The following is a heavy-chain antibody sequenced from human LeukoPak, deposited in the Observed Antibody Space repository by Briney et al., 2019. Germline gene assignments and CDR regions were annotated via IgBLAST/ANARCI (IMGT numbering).Heavy chain of an antibody. CDR2: INHSGST. D-gene: IGHD2-8*01. CDR1: GGSFSGYY. J-gene: IGHJ3*02. Sequence: SETLSLTCAVYGGSFSGYYWSWIRQPPGKGLEWIGEINHSGSTNYNPSLKSRVTISVDTSKNQFSLKLSSVTAADTAVYYCARKLYYWYAFDIWGQGTMVTVSS. CDR3: ARKLYYWYAFDI. V-gene: IGHV4-34*01.